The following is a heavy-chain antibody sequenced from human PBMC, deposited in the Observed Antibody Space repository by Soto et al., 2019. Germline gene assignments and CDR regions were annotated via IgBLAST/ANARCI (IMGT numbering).Heavy chain of an antibody. Sequence: SLKVSCKASGGTFSSYAISWVRQAPGQGLEWMGGIIPIFGTANYAQKFQGRVTITADESTSTAYMELSSLRSEDTAVYYCARDRGPDSSGYYYGFDYWGQGTLVTVSS. D-gene: IGHD3-22*01. V-gene: IGHV1-69*13. CDR2: IIPIFGTA. J-gene: IGHJ4*02. CDR1: GGTFSSYA. CDR3: ARDRGPDSSGYYYGFDY.